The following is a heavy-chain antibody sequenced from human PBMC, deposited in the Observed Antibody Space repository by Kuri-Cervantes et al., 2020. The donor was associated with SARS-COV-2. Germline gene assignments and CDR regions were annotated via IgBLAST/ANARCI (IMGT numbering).Heavy chain of an antibody. J-gene: IGHJ6*02. CDR1: GFTFSSYW. D-gene: IGHD6-19*01. V-gene: IGHV3-7*03. CDR3: AKDDSSSGLSYYYGMDV. CDR2: IKQDGSEK. Sequence: LSLTCAASGFTFSSYWMSWVHQAPGKGLEWVANIKQDGSEKYYVDSVKGRFTISRDNSKNSLYLQMNSLRTEDTALYYCAKDDSSSGLSYYYGMDVWGQGTTVTVSS.